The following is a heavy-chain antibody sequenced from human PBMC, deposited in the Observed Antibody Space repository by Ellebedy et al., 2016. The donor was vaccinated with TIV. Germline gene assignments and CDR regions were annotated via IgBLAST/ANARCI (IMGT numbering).Heavy chain of an antibody. Sequence: SETLSLTCTVSGGSISSYYWSWIRQPPGKGLEWIGYMYYSGSTNYNPSLKSRVTISVDTSKNQFSLKLSSVTAADTAVYYCARGGASFSDYWGQGILVTVSS. J-gene: IGHJ4*02. CDR3: ARGGASFSDY. D-gene: IGHD1-26*01. CDR1: GGSISSYY. CDR2: MYYSGST. V-gene: IGHV4-59*12.